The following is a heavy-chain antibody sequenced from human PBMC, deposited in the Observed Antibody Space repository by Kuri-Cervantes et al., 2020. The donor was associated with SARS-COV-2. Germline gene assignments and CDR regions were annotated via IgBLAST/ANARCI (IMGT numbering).Heavy chain of an antibody. CDR1: GCSISSNSFY. CDR2: SDYSGST. Sequence: AGTLSLTCTVSGCSISSNSFYWGWIRQRPGKGLEWIGSSDYSGSTYYNPSRKSRVTISEDRSGNQFSLKLSSVSAAATAVYYCARQGSGYHGAGRYYYYYCGMDVWGQGTTVTVSS. V-gene: IGHV4-39*01. J-gene: IGHJ6*02. D-gene: IGHD3-10*01. CDR3: ARQGSGYHGAGRYYYYYCGMDV.